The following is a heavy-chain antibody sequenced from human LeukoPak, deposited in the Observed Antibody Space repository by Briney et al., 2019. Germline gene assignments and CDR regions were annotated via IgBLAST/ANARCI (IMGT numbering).Heavy chain of an antibody. J-gene: IGHJ6*02. CDR1: GGSIGRNY. V-gene: IGHV4-59*12. CDR2: IYYSGST. CDR3: ARDHRMSMVRGGMDV. Sequence: KPSETLSLSCTVSGGSIGRNYWSWIRQPPGKGLEWIGYIYYSGSTYYNPSLKSRVTISVDTSKNQFSLKLSSVTAADTAVYYCARDHRMSMVRGGMDVWGQGTTVTVSS. D-gene: IGHD3-10*01.